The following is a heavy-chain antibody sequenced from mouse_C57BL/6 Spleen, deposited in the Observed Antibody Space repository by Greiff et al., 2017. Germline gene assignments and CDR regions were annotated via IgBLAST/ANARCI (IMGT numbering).Heavy chain of an antibody. CDR1: GFNIKNTY. Sequence: VQLKESVAELVRPGASVKLSCTASGFNIKNTYMHWVKQRPEQGLEWIGRIDPANGNTKYAPKFQGKATITADTSSNTAYLQLSSLTSEDTAIYYCARKEDCGSSYAWFAYWGQGTLVTVSA. J-gene: IGHJ3*01. CDR3: ARKEDCGSSYAWFAY. D-gene: IGHD1-1*01. CDR2: IDPANGNT. V-gene: IGHV14-3*01.